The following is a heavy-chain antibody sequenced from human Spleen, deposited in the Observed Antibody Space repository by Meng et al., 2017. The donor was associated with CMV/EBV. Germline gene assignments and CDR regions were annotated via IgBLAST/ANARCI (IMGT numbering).Heavy chain of an antibody. Sequence: QPPEARPALANPSDTRSLTCNVSGGSIGRYYWSWIRQPAGKGLEWIGRIYTSGSTNYNPSLKSRVTMSVDTSKNQFSLELSSVTAADTAVYYCARGPWGGSYSALPFDYWGQGTLVTVSS. CDR3: ARGPWGGSYSALPFDY. V-gene: IGHV4-4*07. J-gene: IGHJ4*02. D-gene: IGHD1-26*01. CDR2: IYTSGST. CDR1: GGSIGRYY.